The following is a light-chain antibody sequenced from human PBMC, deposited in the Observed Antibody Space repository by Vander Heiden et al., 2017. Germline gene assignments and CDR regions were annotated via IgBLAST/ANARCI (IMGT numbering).Light chain of an antibody. CDR1: SSDVGSYNL. J-gene: IGLJ3*02. CDR2: EGS. CDR3: CSYAGSSTGV. Sequence: QSALTQPASVSGSPGQSITISCTGTSSDVGSYNLVSWYQQYPGKAPKLMIYEGSKRPSGVSNRFSGSKSGNTASLTISGLQAEDEADYYCCSYAGSSTGVFGGGTKLTVL. V-gene: IGLV2-23*01.